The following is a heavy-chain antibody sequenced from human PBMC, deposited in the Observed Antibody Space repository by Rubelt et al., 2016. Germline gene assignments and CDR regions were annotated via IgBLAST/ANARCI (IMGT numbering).Heavy chain of an antibody. J-gene: IGHJ5*02. CDR3: ASRVVVPAAIGWFDP. CDR2: INHSGST. CDR1: GGSFSGYY. D-gene: IGHD2-2*02. V-gene: IGHV4-34*01. Sequence: QVQLQQWGAGLLKPSETLSLTCAVYGGSFSGYYWSWIRQPPGKGLEWIGEINHSGSTNYNPSLKSRVTISVDTAKNQFSLKLSSVTAADTAVYYCASRVVVPAAIGWFDPWGQGTLVTVSS.